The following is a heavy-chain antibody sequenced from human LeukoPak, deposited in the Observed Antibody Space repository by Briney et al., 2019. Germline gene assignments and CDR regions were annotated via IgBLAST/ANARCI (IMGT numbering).Heavy chain of an antibody. V-gene: IGHV3-7*02. CDR1: GFPFSWHW. D-gene: IGHD6-13*01. CDR3: ARVGYSSSWYLIDY. Sequence: GSLRLFCAASGFPFSWHWMSLVRPGPGKGLELVAHIKQDGSEKYYVDSVKGRFTISRDNAKNSLYLQMNSLRAEDTAVYYCARVGYSSSWYLIDYWGQGTLVTVSS. CDR2: IKQDGSEK. J-gene: IGHJ4*02.